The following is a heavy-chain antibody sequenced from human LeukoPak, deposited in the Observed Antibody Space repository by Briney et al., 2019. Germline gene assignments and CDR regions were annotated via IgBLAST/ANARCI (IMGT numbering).Heavy chain of an antibody. CDR1: GFTFSSYS. CDR2: ISSSSTI. Sequence: GGSLRLSCAASGFTFSSYSMNWVRQAPGKGLEWVSYISSSSTIYYADSVKGRFTISRDNAKNSLYLQMNSLRAEDTAVYYCARERAYYYDSSVDYWGQGTLVTVSS. V-gene: IGHV3-48*01. CDR3: ARERAYYYDSSVDY. J-gene: IGHJ4*02. D-gene: IGHD3-22*01.